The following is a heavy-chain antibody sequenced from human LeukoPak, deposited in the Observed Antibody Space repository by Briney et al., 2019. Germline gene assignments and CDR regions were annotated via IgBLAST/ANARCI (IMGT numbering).Heavy chain of an antibody. CDR3: ASPAYYYDSSGYYR. CDR1: GYTFTGYY. Sequence: ASVKVSCKASGYTFTGYYMHWVRQAPGQGLEWMGWINPNSGGTNYAQKFQGRVTMTRDTSISTAYMELSRLRSDDTAVYYCASPAYYYDSSGYYRWGQGTLVTVSS. J-gene: IGHJ1*01. CDR2: INPNSGGT. V-gene: IGHV1-2*02. D-gene: IGHD3-22*01.